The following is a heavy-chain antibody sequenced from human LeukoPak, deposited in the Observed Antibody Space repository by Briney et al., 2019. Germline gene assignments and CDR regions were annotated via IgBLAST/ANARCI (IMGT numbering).Heavy chain of an antibody. CDR2: ISSSGSTI. Sequence: GGSLRLSCAASGFTFTGHTMTWLRQAPGKGLEWVSYISSSGSTIYYADSVKGRFTISRDNAKNSLYLQMNSLRAEDTAVYYCARGDSSSASFDYWGQGTLVTVSS. V-gene: IGHV3-11*01. J-gene: IGHJ4*02. CDR1: GFTFTGHT. D-gene: IGHD6-6*01. CDR3: ARGDSSSASFDY.